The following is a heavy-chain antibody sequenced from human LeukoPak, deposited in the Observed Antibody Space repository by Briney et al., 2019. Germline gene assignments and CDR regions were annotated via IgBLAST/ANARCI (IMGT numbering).Heavy chain of an antibody. D-gene: IGHD5-24*01. CDR1: GFTFSNAW. Sequence: GGSLRLSCAASGFTFSNAWMSWVRQAPGKGLEWVGRIKSKTDGGTTDYAAPVKGRFTISRDDSKNTLYLQMNSLKTEDTAVYYCTTSWLQVWTDAFDIWGQGTMVTVSS. CDR2: IKSKTDGGTT. CDR3: TTSWLQVWTDAFDI. V-gene: IGHV3-15*01. J-gene: IGHJ3*02.